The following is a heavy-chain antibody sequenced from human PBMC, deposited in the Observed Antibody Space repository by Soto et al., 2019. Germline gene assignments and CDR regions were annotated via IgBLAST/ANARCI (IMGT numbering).Heavy chain of an antibody. CDR3: AREYAFSSDY. V-gene: IGHV4-59*01. CDR2: IYYSGST. J-gene: IGHJ4*02. CDR1: GGSISSYY. D-gene: IGHD2-2*01. Sequence: PSETLSLTCTVSGGSISSYYWSWIRQPPGKGLEWIGYIYYSGSTNYNPSLKSRATISIDTFRNQISLNLHSVTAADTAVYYCAREYAFSSDYWGQGTVVTVSS.